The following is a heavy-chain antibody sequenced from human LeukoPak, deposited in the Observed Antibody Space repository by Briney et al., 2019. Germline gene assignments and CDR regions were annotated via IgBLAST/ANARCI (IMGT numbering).Heavy chain of an antibody. D-gene: IGHD5-12*01. CDR2: ISSSSSYI. V-gene: IGHV3-21*01. CDR1: GFTFSSYS. Sequence: PGGSLRLSCAGSGFTFSSYSMNWVRQAPGKGLEWVSSISSSSSYIYYADSVKGRFTISRDNAKNSLYLQMNSLRAEDTAVYYCAREYSGYDRFDYWGQGTLVTVSS. J-gene: IGHJ4*02. CDR3: AREYSGYDRFDY.